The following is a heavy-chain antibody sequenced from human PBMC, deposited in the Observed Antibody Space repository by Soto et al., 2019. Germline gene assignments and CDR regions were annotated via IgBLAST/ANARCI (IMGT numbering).Heavy chain of an antibody. CDR1: GFTFSSYG. V-gene: IGHV3-30*18. Sequence: GGSLRLSCAASGFTFSSYGMHWVRQAPGKGLEWVAIISEDGRNKYYADSVKGRFTISRDNSKNPVYLQMNSLRAEDTAVYYCAKDSVVATIRIYDYWGQGTLVTVSS. D-gene: IGHD5-12*01. J-gene: IGHJ4*02. CDR3: AKDSVVATIRIYDY. CDR2: ISEDGRNK.